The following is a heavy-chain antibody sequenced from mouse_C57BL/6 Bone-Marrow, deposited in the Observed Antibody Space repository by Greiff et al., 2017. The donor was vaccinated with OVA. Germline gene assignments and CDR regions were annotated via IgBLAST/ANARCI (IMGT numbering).Heavy chain of an antibody. Sequence: QVQLQQPGAELVMPGASVKLSCKASGYTFTSYWMHWVKQRPGQGLEWIGEIDPSDSYTNYNQKFKGKSTLTVDKSSSTAYMQLSSLTSEDSAVYSGARERGGPHYYYAMDYWGQGTSVTVSS. CDR1: GYTFTSYW. CDR2: IDPSDSYT. J-gene: IGHJ4*01. CDR3: ARERGGPHYYYAMDY. V-gene: IGHV1-69*01.